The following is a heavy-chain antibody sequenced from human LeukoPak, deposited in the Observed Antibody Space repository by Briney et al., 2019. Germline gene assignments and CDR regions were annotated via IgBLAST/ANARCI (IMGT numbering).Heavy chain of an antibody. CDR1: RFSFNSYV. J-gene: IGHJ6*02. Sequence: PGGSLRLSCAASRFSFNSYVMSWVRQAPGKGLEWVSYISSSSSTIYYADSVKGRFTISRDNAKNSLYLQMNSLRAEDTAVYYCARDLPSYDFWSGYIDYYYGMDVWGQGTTVTVSS. V-gene: IGHV3-48*01. CDR2: ISSSSSTI. CDR3: ARDLPSYDFWSGYIDYYYGMDV. D-gene: IGHD3-3*01.